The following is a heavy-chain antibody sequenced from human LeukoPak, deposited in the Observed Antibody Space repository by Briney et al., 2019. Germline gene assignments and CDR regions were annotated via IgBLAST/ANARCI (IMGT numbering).Heavy chain of an antibody. J-gene: IGHJ4*02. CDR2: INWNSDSI. V-gene: IGHV3-9*01. Sequence: GGSLRLSCAASGFTFSSYGMYWVRQAPGKGLEWVSGINWNSDSIGYADSVKGRFTTSRDNAKNSLYLQMNSLRAEDTAFYYCAINGGGDSGYGNFDYWGQGTLVTVSS. CDR3: AINGGGDSGYGNFDY. D-gene: IGHD5-12*01. CDR1: GFTFSSYG.